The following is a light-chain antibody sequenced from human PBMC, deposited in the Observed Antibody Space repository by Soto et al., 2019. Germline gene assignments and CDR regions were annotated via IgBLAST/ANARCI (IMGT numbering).Light chain of an antibody. Sequence: QSALTQPASVSGSPGQSITISCTGTSSDVGGYNYVSWYQHHPGKAPKLMIYEVNHRPSEVSNRFSGSKSGNTASLTISRVEAGDEADYYCQVWDTTGDSYVFGTGTKVTVL. V-gene: IGLV2-14*01. J-gene: IGLJ1*01. CDR1: SSDVGGYNY. CDR2: EVN. CDR3: QVWDTTGDSYV.